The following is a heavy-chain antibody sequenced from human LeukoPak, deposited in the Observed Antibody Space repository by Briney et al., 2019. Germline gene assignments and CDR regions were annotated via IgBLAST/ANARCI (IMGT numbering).Heavy chain of an antibody. D-gene: IGHD3-3*01. Sequence: GGSLRLSCAPSGFPFTSHWMSWLRQAPGRGLEWVANIKEDATETYYVDSVKGRFTVSRDNVKNVLYLQMNSLGLEDTAVYYCPRNPYWRFEVWGQGTVVTV. J-gene: IGHJ3*01. CDR3: PRNPYWRFEV. CDR2: IKEDATET. CDR1: GFPFTSHW. V-gene: IGHV3-7*01.